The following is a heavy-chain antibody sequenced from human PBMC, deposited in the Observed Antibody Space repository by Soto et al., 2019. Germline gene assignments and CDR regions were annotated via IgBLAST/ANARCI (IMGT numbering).Heavy chain of an antibody. CDR3: ARHGGITMVRGVLTAFDI. V-gene: IGHV4-59*08. Sequence: QVQLQESGPGLVKPSETLSLTCTVSGGSISSYYWSWIRQAPGKGLEWIGFIYYGGSTNYNPSLTSRVTVSVDTSKNQCSLRLSSVTAADTAVYYCARHGGITMVRGVLTAFDIWGQGTMVTVSS. CDR1: GGSISSYY. CDR2: IYYGGST. J-gene: IGHJ3*02. D-gene: IGHD3-10*01.